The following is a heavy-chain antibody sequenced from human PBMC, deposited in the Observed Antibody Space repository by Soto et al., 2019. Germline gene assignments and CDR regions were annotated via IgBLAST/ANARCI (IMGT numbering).Heavy chain of an antibody. J-gene: IGHJ4*02. CDR2: IKSKTDGGTT. V-gene: IGHV3-15*07. CDR3: TTDDGYDSSGDFDY. D-gene: IGHD3-22*01. CDR1: GFTFGNAC. Sequence: GGSLTLSCAASGFTFGNACLNWVRQAPGKGLEWVGRIKSKTDGGTTDYAAPVKGRFTISRDDSKNTLYLQMNSLKTEDTAVYYCTTDDGYDSSGDFDYWGQGT.